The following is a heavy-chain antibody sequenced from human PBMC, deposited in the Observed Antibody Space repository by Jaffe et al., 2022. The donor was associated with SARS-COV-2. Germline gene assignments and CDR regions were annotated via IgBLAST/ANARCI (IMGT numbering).Heavy chain of an antibody. J-gene: IGHJ4*02. CDR3: ARVEVVVVVAASRTFDH. D-gene: IGHD2-15*01. Sequence: QVQLQQWGAGLLKPSETLSLTCGVYGSSFNNYYWSWIRQTPGKGLEWIGEINDLGGANYNPSLKSRVTISVDTSKKQFSLKLKSVTATDTAVYYCARVEVVVVVAASRTFDHWGQGTLVTVSS. CDR1: GSSFNNYY. V-gene: IGHV4-34*01. CDR2: INDLGGA.